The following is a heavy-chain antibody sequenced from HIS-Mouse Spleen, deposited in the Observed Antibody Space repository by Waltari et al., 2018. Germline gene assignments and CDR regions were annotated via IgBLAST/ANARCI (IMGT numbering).Heavy chain of an antibody. CDR2: IYYSGST. CDR1: GGSISSSSHS. Sequence: QLQLQESGPGLVKPSETLSLTCTVPGGSISSSSHSWGWIRQPPGTGLEWIGSIYYSGSTYYNPSLKSRVTISVDTSKNQFSLKLSSVTAADTAVYYCAREIPYSSSWYDWYFDLWGRGTLVTVSS. V-gene: IGHV4-39*07. CDR3: AREIPYSSSWYDWYFDL. J-gene: IGHJ2*01. D-gene: IGHD6-13*01.